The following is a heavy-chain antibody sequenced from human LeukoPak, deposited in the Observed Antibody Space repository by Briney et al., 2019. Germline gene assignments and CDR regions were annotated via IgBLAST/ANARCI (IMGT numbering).Heavy chain of an antibody. Sequence: SETLSLTCTVSGGSISSYYWSWIRQPPGKGLEWIGYIYYSGSTNYNPSLKSRVTISVDTSKNQVSLNLRSVTAADSAIYYCARDFFKYGSGSFHDYWGQGILVTVSS. CDR3: ARDFFKYGSGSFHDY. CDR2: IYYSGST. J-gene: IGHJ4*02. V-gene: IGHV4-59*12. CDR1: GGSISSYY. D-gene: IGHD3-10*01.